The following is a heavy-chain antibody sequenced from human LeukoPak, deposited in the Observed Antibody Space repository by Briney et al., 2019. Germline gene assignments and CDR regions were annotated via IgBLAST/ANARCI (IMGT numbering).Heavy chain of an antibody. CDR2: IYHSGST. V-gene: IGHV4-30-2*01. CDR3: ARDNRVAGPARGFDY. J-gene: IGHJ4*02. CDR1: GGSISSGGYS. Sequence: SQTLSLTCAVSGGSISSGGYSWSWIRQPPGKGLEWIGYIYHSGSTYYNPSLKSRVTISVDRSKNQFSLKLSSVTAADTAVYYCARDNRVAGPARGFDYWGQGTLVTVSS. D-gene: IGHD6-19*01.